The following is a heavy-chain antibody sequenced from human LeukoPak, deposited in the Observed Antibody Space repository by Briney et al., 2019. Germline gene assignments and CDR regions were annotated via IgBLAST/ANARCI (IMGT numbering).Heavy chain of an antibody. CDR1: GFNFRSKG. Sequence: PGRSLRLSCAASGFNFRSKGMYWVRQARATGRDWVAVIWYDGSKEYYGDSVNGRFTVSRDNSKNTLYLEMNSLRAEDTALYYCARGGTSAAGIDYWGQGTLVTVSS. CDR2: IWYDGSKE. D-gene: IGHD6-13*01. CDR3: ARGGTSAAGIDY. V-gene: IGHV3-33*07. J-gene: IGHJ4*02.